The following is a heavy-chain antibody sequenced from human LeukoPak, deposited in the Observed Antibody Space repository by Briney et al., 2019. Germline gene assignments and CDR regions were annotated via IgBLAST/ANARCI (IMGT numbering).Heavy chain of an antibody. CDR2: INPNSGGT. CDR1: GYTFTGYY. D-gene: IGHD4-17*01. V-gene: IGHV1-2*02. CDR3: ARDDYGDWSRAGAFVF. J-gene: IGHJ3*01. Sequence: VASVKVSCKASGYTFTGYYMHWVRQAPGQGLEWMGWINPNSGGTNYAQKFQGRVTMTTDTSISTAYMELSSLSSDDTAVYYCARDDYGDWSRAGAFVFWGQGTMVTVSS.